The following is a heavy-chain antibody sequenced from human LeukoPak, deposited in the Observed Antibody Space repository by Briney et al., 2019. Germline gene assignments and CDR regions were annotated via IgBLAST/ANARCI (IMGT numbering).Heavy chain of an antibody. V-gene: IGHV3-23*01. CDR2: ISGSGGST. CDR3: AKGGVGSGSSHHFDY. Sequence: GGSLRLSCAASGFTFDSYGMTWVRQAPGKGLEWVSAISGSGGSTYYADSVKGRFTISRDNSKNTLYLQMNSLRAEDTAVYYCAKGGVGSGSSHHFDYWGQGTLVTVSS. J-gene: IGHJ4*02. CDR1: GFTFDSYG. D-gene: IGHD3-10*01.